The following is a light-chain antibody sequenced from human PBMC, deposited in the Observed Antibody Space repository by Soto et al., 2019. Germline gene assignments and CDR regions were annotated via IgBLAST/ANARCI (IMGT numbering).Light chain of an antibody. Sequence: ETVLTQSPGTLSLSPGERATLSCRASQSVNNNYLAWYQQKAGQAPRLLIYGASSRATGISARFSGSGSGTDFTLTISRLEPEDFAVYYCQQYGRAPRTFGRGTKVEIK. CDR1: QSVNNNY. CDR3: QQYGRAPRT. J-gene: IGKJ1*01. CDR2: GAS. V-gene: IGKV3-20*01.